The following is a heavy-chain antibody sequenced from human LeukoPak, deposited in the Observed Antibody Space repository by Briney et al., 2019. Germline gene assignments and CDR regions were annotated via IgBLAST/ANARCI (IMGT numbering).Heavy chain of an antibody. V-gene: IGHV1-69*05. CDR2: IIPIFGTA. J-gene: IGHJ4*02. D-gene: IGHD2-15*01. Sequence: SVKDSCKASGGTFSSYAISWVRQAPGQGLEWMGGIIPIFGTANYAQKFQGRVTITTDESTSTAYMELSSLRSEDTAVYYCARAARCSGGSCYSMDYWGQGTLVTVSS. CDR3: ARAARCSGGSCYSMDY. CDR1: GGTFSSYA.